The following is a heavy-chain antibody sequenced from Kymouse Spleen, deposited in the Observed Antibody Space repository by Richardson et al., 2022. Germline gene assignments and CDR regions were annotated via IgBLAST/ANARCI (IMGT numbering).Heavy chain of an antibody. D-gene: IGHD3-3*01. CDR1: GGSVSSGSYY. Sequence: QVQLQESGPGLVKPSETLSLTCTVSGGSVSSGSYYWSWIRQPPGKGLEWIGYIYYSGSTNYNPSLKSRVTISVDTSKNQFSLKLSSVTAADTAVYYCARGGDFWSGYYNYYYYGMDVWGQGTTVTVSS. V-gene: IGHV4-61*01. CDR2: IYYSGST. CDR3: ARGGDFWSGYYNYYYYGMDV. J-gene: IGHJ6*02.